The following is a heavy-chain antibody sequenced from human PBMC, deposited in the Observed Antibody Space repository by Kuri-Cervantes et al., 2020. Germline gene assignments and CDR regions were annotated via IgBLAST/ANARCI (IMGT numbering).Heavy chain of an antibody. D-gene: IGHD6-6*01. CDR2: VHSSGGT. V-gene: IGHV4-4*07. CDR3: ARGDASSYYYMDV. Sequence: GSLRLSCSVSGGPISSYYWTWIRQPAGKGLEWIGRVHSSGGTDYNPSLKSRVTISVDKSKNQFSLKLTSVTAADTAMYYCARGDASSYYYMDVWGKGTMVTVSS. J-gene: IGHJ6*03. CDR1: GGPISSYY.